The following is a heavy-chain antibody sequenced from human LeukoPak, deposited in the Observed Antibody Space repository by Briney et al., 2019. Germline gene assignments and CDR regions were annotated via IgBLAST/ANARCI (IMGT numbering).Heavy chain of an antibody. CDR3: ARDMIVVVRGYYYMDV. V-gene: IGHV3-7*01. CDR2: IKQDGSEK. Sequence: GGSLRLSCAASGFTFSSYWMSWVRQAPGKGLEWVANIKQDGSEKYYVASVKGRFTISRDNAKNSLYLQMSSLRAEDTAVYYCARDMIVVVRGYYYMDVWGKGTTVTVSS. J-gene: IGHJ6*03. CDR1: GFTFSSYW. D-gene: IGHD3-22*01.